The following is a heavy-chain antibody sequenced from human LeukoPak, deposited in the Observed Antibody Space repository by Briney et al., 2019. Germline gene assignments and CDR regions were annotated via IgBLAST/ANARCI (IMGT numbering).Heavy chain of an antibody. CDR3: ARRIAAHHYFHY. CDR2: IYFSGST. D-gene: IGHD6-6*01. J-gene: IGHJ4*02. Sequence: PSETLSLTCTVSGGSISSSTYYWGWIRQPPGKGLEWIGTIYFSGSTSYNPSLKSRVTISVDTSKNQFSLKLSSVTAADTAVYYCARRIAAHHYFHYWGQGTLVTVSS. V-gene: IGHV4-39*01. CDR1: GGSISSSTYY.